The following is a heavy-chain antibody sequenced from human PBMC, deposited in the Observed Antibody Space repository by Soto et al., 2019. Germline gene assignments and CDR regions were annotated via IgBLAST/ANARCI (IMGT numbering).Heavy chain of an antibody. D-gene: IGHD2-21*02. V-gene: IGHV1-69*09. Sequence: QVQLVQSGTEVKKPGSSVKVSCKASGGTFSSSGFSWVRQAPGQGLEWMGMIVPSLDTTKYAQKFQARVTIRADQCTSTDYMELSRRASEDTAVYYCARWPQPGGTADPYAVDVWGQGTRVIVSS. CDR1: GGTFSSSG. CDR3: ARWPQPGGTADPYAVDV. CDR2: IVPSLDTT. J-gene: IGHJ6*02.